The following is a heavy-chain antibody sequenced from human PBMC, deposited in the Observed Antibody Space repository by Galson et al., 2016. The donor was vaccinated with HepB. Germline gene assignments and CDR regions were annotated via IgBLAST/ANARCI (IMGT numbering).Heavy chain of an antibody. CDR3: ARGDIVGAIFDY. CDR1: GFTFSSYS. D-gene: IGHD1-26*01. V-gene: IGHV3-21*01. Sequence: LRLSCAASGFTFSSYSMNWVRQAPGKGLEWVSSISSSSSYIYYADSVKGRFTISRDNAKNSLYLQMNSLRAEDTAVYYCARGDIVGAIFDYWGQGTLFTVSS. J-gene: IGHJ4*02. CDR2: ISSSSSYI.